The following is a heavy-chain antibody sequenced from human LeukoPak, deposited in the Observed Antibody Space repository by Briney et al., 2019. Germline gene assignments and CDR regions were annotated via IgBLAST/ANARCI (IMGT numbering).Heavy chain of an antibody. D-gene: IGHD3-3*01. CDR1: GFTFSGSA. V-gene: IGHV3-73*01. CDR3: TRHTEGYGFWSGYSYQDY. CDR2: IRSKANSYAT. J-gene: IGHJ4*02. Sequence: GGSLKLSCAASGFTFSGSAMHWVRQASGEGLEWVGRIRSKANSYATAYPASVKGRFTISRDDSKNTAYLQMNSLKTEDTAVYYCTRHTEGYGFWSGYSYQDYWGQGTLVTVSS.